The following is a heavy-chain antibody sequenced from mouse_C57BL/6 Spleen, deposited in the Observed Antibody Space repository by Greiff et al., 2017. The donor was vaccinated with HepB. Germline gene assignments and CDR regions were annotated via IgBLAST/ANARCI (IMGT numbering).Heavy chain of an antibody. V-gene: IGHV1-42*01. D-gene: IGHD2-4*01. CDR2: INPSTGGT. Sequence: MQLKQSGPELVKPGASVKISCKASGYSFTVYYMNWVKQSPEKSLEWIGEINPSTGGTTYNQKFKAKATLTVDKSSSTAYMQLKSLTSEDSAVYYCARKDYDAYYAMDYWGQGTSVTVSS. CDR1: GYSFTVYY. CDR3: ARKDYDAYYAMDY. J-gene: IGHJ4*01.